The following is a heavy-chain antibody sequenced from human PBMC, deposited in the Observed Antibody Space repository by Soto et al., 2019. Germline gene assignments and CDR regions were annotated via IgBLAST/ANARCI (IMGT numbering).Heavy chain of an antibody. D-gene: IGHD3-9*01. CDR1: GFTFSDYY. J-gene: IGHJ3*02. CDR3: ARVLRVYDWLPQGAFDI. Sequence: QVKLVDSGGDLVKPAGSLRLSCAASGFTFSDYYMSWIRQAPGKGLEWVSYISGSGSYTNYADSVKGRFTNSRDNAKKSLSLQMNSLRPEDTAVYYCARVLRVYDWLPQGAFDIWGQGTMVTVSS. CDR2: ISGSGSYT. V-gene: IGHV3-11*06.